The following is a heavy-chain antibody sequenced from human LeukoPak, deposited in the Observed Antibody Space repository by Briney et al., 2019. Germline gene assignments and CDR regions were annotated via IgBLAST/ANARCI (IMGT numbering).Heavy chain of an antibody. D-gene: IGHD2-15*01. CDR3: ASTYCSGGSCYLPFDY. CDR1: GYTFTSYY. J-gene: IGHJ4*02. Sequence: ASVKVSCKASGYTFTSYYMHWVRQAPGQGLEWMGIINPSGGSTNYAQKFQGRVTMTRDTSTSTVYMELSSLRSEDTAVYYCASTYCSGGSCYLPFDYWGQGTLVTVSS. V-gene: IGHV1-46*01. CDR2: INPSGGST.